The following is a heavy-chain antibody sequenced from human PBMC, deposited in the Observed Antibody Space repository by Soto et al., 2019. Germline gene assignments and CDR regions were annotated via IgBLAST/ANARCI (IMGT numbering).Heavy chain of an antibody. J-gene: IGHJ4*02. D-gene: IGHD6-19*01. Sequence: QVQLVESGGGVVQPGRSLRLSCAASGFTFSSYGMHWVRQAPGKGLEWVAVISYDGSNKYYADSVKGRFTISRDNSKNPLYLQMNSLRAEDTAVYYCAKGRPYKAVAGAFDYWGQGTLVTVSS. CDR2: ISYDGSNK. CDR3: AKGRPYKAVAGAFDY. CDR1: GFTFSSYG. V-gene: IGHV3-30*18.